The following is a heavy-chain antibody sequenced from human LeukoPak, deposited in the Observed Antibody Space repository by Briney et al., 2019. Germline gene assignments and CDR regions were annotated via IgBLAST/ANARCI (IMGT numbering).Heavy chain of an antibody. D-gene: IGHD3-3*01. CDR2: IKQDGSEK. CDR1: GGSFSGYY. CDR3: AREYDFWSDYYYMDV. J-gene: IGHJ6*03. V-gene: IGHV3-7*01. Sequence: ETLSLTCAVYGGSFSGYYWSWIRQAPGKGLEWVANIKQDGSEKYYVDSVKGRFTISRDNAKNSLYLQMNSLRAEDTAVYYCAREYDFWSDYYYMDVWGKGTTVTVSS.